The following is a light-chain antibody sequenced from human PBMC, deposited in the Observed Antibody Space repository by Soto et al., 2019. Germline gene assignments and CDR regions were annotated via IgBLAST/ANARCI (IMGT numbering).Light chain of an antibody. Sequence: DIQMTQSPSTLSASVGDRVTITCRASQSISSWLAWYQQKPGKAPKLLIYDASSLESGVPSRFSGSGSGTEFTPTISSLQPDDFATYYRQQENSYWTFGQGTKV. CDR1: QSISSW. CDR2: DAS. V-gene: IGKV1-5*01. J-gene: IGKJ1*01. CDR3: QQENSYWT.